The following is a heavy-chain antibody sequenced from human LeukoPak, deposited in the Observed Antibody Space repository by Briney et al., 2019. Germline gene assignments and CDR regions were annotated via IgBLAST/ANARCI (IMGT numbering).Heavy chain of an antibody. CDR1: GFTSEFTFRDFE. D-gene: IGHD6-19*01. CDR2: ISSSGGTK. V-gene: IGHV3-48*03. Sequence: GGSLRLSCVVSGFTSEFTFRDFEMYWVRQAPGKGLEWVSYISSSGGTKYYADSVKGRFTISGDNAKKSLFLQMNSLSAEDTAVYYCATMTVASAFDYWGQGSLVTVSS. CDR3: ATMTVASAFDY. J-gene: IGHJ4*02.